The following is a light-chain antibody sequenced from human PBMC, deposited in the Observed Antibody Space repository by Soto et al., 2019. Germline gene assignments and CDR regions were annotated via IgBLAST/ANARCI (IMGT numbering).Light chain of an antibody. J-gene: IGKJ1*01. Sequence: EIVLTQSPATLSVSPGERVILSCRASQSVDISLAWYQQKPGQAPRLLIYGASNRATGIPDRFSGSGSGTDFTLTISRLEPEDFAVYYCQQYGRSGTFGQGTKVDIK. CDR1: QSVDIS. CDR3: QQYGRSGT. V-gene: IGKV3-20*01. CDR2: GAS.